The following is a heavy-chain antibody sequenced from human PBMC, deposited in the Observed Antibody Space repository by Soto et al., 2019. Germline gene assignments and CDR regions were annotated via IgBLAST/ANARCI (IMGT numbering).Heavy chain of an antibody. CDR1: GFTFSSYA. CDR2: ITCNGGSK. CDR3: AKGGIAVARGGANLFDP. D-gene: IGHD6-19*01. J-gene: IGHJ5*02. Sequence: GGSLRLSCAASGFTFSSYAMSWVRQAPGKGLEWVSAITCNGGSKYYADSVKGRFTISRDNSKNTLYLQMNSLRAEDTAVYYCAKGGIAVARGGANLFDPWGQGTLVTVSS. V-gene: IGHV3-23*01.